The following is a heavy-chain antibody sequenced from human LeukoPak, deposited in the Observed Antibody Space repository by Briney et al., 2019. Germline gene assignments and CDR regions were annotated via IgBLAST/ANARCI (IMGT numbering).Heavy chain of an antibody. CDR2: ISGSGGST. Sequence: GGSLRLSCAASGFTFSSYAMSWVRQARGKGLEWGSAISGSGGSTYYADSAKGRFTIYRDNSKNTLYLQMNSLRAQDTPVYYWARSGYNRFYYWGQGTLGTGSS. CDR3: ARSGYNRFYY. CDR1: GFTFSSYA. V-gene: IGHV3-23*01. D-gene: IGHD5-24*01. J-gene: IGHJ4*02.